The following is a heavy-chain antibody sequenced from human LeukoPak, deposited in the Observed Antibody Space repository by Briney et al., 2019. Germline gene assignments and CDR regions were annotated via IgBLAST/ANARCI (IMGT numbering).Heavy chain of an antibody. D-gene: IGHD2-21*02. V-gene: IGHV1-46*01. J-gene: IGHJ6*02. CDR2: INPSGGST. Sequence: ASVKVSCKASGYTFTSCYMHWVRQAPGQGLEWMGIINPSGGSTSYAQKFQGRATMTRDTSTSTVYMELSSLRSEDTAVYYCARARSTVVTPNYYGMDVWGQGTTVTVSS. CDR1: GYTFTSCY. CDR3: ARARSTVVTPNYYGMDV.